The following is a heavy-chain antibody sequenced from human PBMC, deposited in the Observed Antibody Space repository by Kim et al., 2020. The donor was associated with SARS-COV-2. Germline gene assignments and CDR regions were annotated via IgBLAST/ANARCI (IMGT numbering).Heavy chain of an antibody. J-gene: IGHJ6*02. V-gene: IGHV1-69*13. CDR1: GGTFSSYA. Sequence: SVKVSCKASGGTFSSYAISWVRQAPGQGLEWMGGIIPIFGTANYAQKFQGRVTITADESTRTAYMELSSLGSEDTAVYFCARDRGYCSGGSCYDYYYGIDVWGQGTTVTVSS. CDR2: IIPIFGTA. D-gene: IGHD2-15*01. CDR3: ARDRGYCSGGSCYDYYYGIDV.